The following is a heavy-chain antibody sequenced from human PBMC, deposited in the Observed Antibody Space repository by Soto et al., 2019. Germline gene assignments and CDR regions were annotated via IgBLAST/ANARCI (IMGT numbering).Heavy chain of an antibody. V-gene: IGHV6-1*01. D-gene: IGHD6-13*01. J-gene: IGHJ6*02. Sequence: SQTLSLTCASSGGRVSGNSAAWNCINHSASRGLEWLGRTYYRSKWYNDYAVSVKSRITINPDTSKNQFSLQLNSVTPEDTAVYYCARGRAAAAYGMDVWGQGTTVTVSS. CDR1: GGRVSGNSAA. CDR2: TYYRSKWYN. CDR3: ARGRAAAAYGMDV.